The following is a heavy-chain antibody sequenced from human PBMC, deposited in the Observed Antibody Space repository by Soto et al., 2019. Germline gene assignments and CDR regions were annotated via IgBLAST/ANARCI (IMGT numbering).Heavy chain of an antibody. J-gene: IGHJ4*02. Sequence: GGSLRLSCTASGFSFRSYWMCWVRQAPGKGLKWVANIKQDGSEKYYVDSLKGRFTISRDNAKNSLYLQMNSLRAEDTAIYYCARVGYSSSLDFWGQGTLVTVSS. V-gene: IGHV3-7*03. D-gene: IGHD6-13*01. CDR1: GFSFRSYW. CDR2: IKQDGSEK. CDR3: ARVGYSSSLDF.